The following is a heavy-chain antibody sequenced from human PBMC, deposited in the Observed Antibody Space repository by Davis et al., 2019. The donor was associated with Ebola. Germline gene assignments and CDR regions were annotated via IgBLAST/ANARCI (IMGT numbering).Heavy chain of an antibody. D-gene: IGHD1-26*01. V-gene: IGHV5-51*01. J-gene: IGHJ4*02. CDR1: GYSFAIYW. CDR2: IYPGDSDT. Sequence: KVSCKGSGYSFAIYWIAWVRQLPGKGLELMGVIYPGDSDTIYSPSFQGQGTIDVDKYISTAYLQWSSLKASDTAIYYCARQGGGGGRLTSFDHWGQGTPVTVSS. CDR3: ARQGGGGGRLTSFDH.